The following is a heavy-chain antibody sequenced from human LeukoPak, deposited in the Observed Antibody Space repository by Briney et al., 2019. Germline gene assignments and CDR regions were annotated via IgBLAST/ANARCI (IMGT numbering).Heavy chain of an antibody. D-gene: IGHD3-3*01. V-gene: IGHV1-18*01. CDR1: GYTFTSYG. Sequence: ASVKVSCKASGYTFTSYGISWVRQAPGQGLEWMGWISAYNGNTNYAQKLQGRVTVTTDTSTSTAYMELRSLRSDDTAVYYCARDLFGVVMDDYYYYYGMDVWGQGTTVTVSS. CDR3: ARDLFGVVMDDYYYYYGMDV. J-gene: IGHJ6*02. CDR2: ISAYNGNT.